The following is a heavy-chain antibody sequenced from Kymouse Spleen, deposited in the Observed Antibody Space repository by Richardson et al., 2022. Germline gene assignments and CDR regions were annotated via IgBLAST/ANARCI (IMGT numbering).Heavy chain of an antibody. V-gene: IGHV4-4*02. D-gene: IGHD2-2*02. CDR2: IYHSGST. J-gene: IGHJ4*02. CDR3: ARGARYCSSTSCS*LELPYFDY. Sequence: QVQLQESGPGLVKPSGTLSLTCAVSGGSISSSNWWSWVRQPPGKGLEWIGEIYHSGSTNYNPSLKSRVTISVDKSKNQFSLKLSSVTAADTAVYYCARGARYCSSTSCS*LELPYFDYWGQGTLVTVSS. CDR1: GGSISSSNW.